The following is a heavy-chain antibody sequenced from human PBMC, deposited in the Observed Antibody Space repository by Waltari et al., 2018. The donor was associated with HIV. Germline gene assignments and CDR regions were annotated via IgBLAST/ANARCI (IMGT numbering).Heavy chain of an antibody. J-gene: IGHJ4*02. CDR2: ISYDGSNK. V-gene: IGHV3-30*18. CDR1: GFTFSSYG. CDR3: AKRIIAAAAILFDY. D-gene: IGHD6-13*01. Sequence: QVQLVESGGGVVQPGRSLRLSCAASGFTFSSYGMHWVRQATGKGLEWVAVISYDGSNKYYADSVKGRFTISRDNSKNTLYLQMNSLRAEDTAVYYCAKRIIAAAAILFDYWGQGTLVTVSS.